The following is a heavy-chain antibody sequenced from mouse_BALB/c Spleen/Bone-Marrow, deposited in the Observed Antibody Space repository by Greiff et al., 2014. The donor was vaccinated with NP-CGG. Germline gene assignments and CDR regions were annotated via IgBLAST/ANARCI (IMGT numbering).Heavy chain of an antibody. Sequence: QVQLQQPGPGLVQPSQSLSITCTVSGFSLTSYGVHWVRQSPGKGLEWLGAIWSGGGSDYNAAFISRLSITKDNSKSQVFFKMFSLQVDDTAIYYCARTSNCVDFDYWGQGTTLTVSS. CDR3: ARTSNCVDFDY. D-gene: IGHD2-5*01. V-gene: IGHV2-4-1*01. J-gene: IGHJ2*01. CDR2: IWSGGGS. CDR1: GFSLTSYG.